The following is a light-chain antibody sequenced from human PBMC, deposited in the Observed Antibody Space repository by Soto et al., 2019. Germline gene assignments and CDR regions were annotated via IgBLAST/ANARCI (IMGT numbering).Light chain of an antibody. J-gene: IGKJ1*01. CDR3: QQYGSSPWT. CDR2: GAS. V-gene: IGKV3-20*01. Sequence: EIVLTQSPGTLSLSPGERATLSCRASQSVSSSYLAWYQQKPGQAPRRLLYGASSWAAGIPDRFSGSGSGTDFTLTISRLEPEEFAVYYCQQYGSSPWTFGQGTKVEIK. CDR1: QSVSSSY.